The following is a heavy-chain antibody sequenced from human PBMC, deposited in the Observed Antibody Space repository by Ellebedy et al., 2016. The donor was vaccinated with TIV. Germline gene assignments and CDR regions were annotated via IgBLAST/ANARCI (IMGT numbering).Heavy chain of an antibody. Sequence: PGGSLRLSCAASGFTFSRYAMSWVRQAPGKGLEWVSGITVSGDGTFYPDSVKGRFTISRDNSKNTLFLQMNSLRAEDAALYYCAKEHLVAATGGPDYYFDYWGQGTLVTVSS. J-gene: IGHJ4*02. CDR1: GFTFSRYA. CDR3: AKEHLVAATGGPDYYFDY. D-gene: IGHD1-26*01. V-gene: IGHV3-23*01. CDR2: ITVSGDGT.